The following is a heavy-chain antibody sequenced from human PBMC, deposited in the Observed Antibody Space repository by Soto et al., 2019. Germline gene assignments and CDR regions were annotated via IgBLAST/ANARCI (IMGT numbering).Heavy chain of an antibody. Sequence: PSETLSLTCAVYGGSFSCYYWSWIRQPPGEGLEWIGEINHSGSTNYNPSLKSRVTISVDTSKNQFSLKLSSVTAADTTVYYCARVLRQWLVRYYYYYGMDVWGQGTTVTVSS. CDR2: INHSGST. D-gene: IGHD6-19*01. CDR1: GGSFSCYY. V-gene: IGHV4-34*01. CDR3: ARVLRQWLVRYYYYYGMDV. J-gene: IGHJ6*02.